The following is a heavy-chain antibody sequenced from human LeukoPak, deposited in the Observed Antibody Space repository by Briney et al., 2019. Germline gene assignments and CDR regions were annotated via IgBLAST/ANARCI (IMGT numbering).Heavy chain of an antibody. Sequence: GGSLRLSCAASGFTFNRRGMHWVRQAPGKGLEWVAFIRYDGGETFYADFVKGRFTISRDNSKNTLYLQMNGLRAEDTAIYYCAKNGDRGAYCTGGTCYPYFYYYMDVWGKGTTVTI. CDR1: GFTFNRRG. CDR2: IRYDGGET. V-gene: IGHV3-30*02. J-gene: IGHJ6*03. D-gene: IGHD2-15*01. CDR3: AKNGDRGAYCTGGTCYPYFYYYMDV.